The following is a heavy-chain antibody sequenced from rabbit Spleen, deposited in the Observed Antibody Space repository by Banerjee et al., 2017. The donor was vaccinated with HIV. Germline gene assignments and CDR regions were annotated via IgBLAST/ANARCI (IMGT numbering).Heavy chain of an antibody. Sequence: QEQLVESGGGLVQPGGSLKLSCKASGFDFSNYGVSWVRQAPGKGLEWIGYIDPVFGITYYATWVTGRFSISRENTQNTLYLQLNSLTAADTATYFCVRDQAGDDGYGPYYFYLWGQGTLVTVS. J-gene: IGHJ4*01. V-gene: IGHV1S47*01. CDR3: VRDQAGDDGYGPYYFYL. D-gene: IGHD6-1*01. CDR2: IDPVFGIT. CDR1: GFDFSNYG.